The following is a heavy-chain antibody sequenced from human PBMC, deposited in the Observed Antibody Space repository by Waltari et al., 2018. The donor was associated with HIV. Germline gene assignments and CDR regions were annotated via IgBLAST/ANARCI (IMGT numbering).Heavy chain of an antibody. CDR2: ISKSGYYV. D-gene: IGHD1-1*01. CDR1: GFQFAIFT. CDR3: VRDRTSETTGDFDS. J-gene: IGHJ4*02. Sequence: DVQLVASGGGLVKPGQSLRLSCIASGFQFAIFTMTWVRQAPGGGLEWVASISKSGYYVYYSDSLKGRVTISRDNAKKSLLLQVNSLTADDTGLYFCVRDRTSETTGDFDSWGQGVPVFVSS. V-gene: IGHV3-21*01.